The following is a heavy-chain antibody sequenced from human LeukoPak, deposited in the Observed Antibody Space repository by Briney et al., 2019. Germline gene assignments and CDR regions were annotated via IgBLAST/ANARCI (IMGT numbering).Heavy chain of an antibody. D-gene: IGHD1-26*01. V-gene: IGHV5-51*01. J-gene: IGHJ4*02. Sequence: GESLKISCQASGYNFTTYWIGWVRQIPGKGLEWMGIIYPGDSESKYSPSFQGQVTISADKSISTAYLQWSSLKASDTAMYYCARLWEGDFDYWGQGTLVTVSS. CDR2: IYPGDSES. CDR1: GYNFTTYW. CDR3: ARLWEGDFDY.